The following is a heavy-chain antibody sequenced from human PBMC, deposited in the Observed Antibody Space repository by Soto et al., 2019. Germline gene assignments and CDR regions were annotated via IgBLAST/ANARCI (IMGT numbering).Heavy chain of an antibody. Sequence: ASVKVSCKASGGTFSSYAISWVRQAPGQGLEWMGGIIPIFGTANYAQKFQGRVTITADESTSTAYMELSSLRSEDTAVYYCARNPAEYSSSGGMDVWGQGTTVTVSS. D-gene: IGHD6-6*01. CDR1: GGTFSSYA. J-gene: IGHJ6*02. CDR2: IIPIFGTA. V-gene: IGHV1-69*13. CDR3: ARNPAEYSSSGGMDV.